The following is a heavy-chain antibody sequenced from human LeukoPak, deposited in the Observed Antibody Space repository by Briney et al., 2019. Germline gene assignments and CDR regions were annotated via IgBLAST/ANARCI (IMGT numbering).Heavy chain of an antibody. V-gene: IGHV4-59*01. D-gene: IGHD6-13*01. J-gene: IGHJ4*02. CDR3: ARNRQQQLGYYFDY. CDR2: IYYSGST. Sequence: SETLSLTCTVSGGSISSYYWSWIRQPPGKGLEWIGYIYYSGSTNYNPSLKSRVTISVDTSKNQFSLKLSSVTAADTAVYYCARNRQQQLGYYFDYWGQGTLVTVSS. CDR1: GGSISSYY.